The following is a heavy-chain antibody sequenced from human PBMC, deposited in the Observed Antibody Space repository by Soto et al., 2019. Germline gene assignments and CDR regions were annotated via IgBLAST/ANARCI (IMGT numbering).Heavy chain of an antibody. CDR2: INHSGST. V-gene: IGHV4-34*01. J-gene: IGHJ4*02. CDR1: GGSFSGYY. CDR3: ARQAAAGNVSFDY. Sequence: QVQLQQWGAGLLKPSETLSLTCAVYGGSFSGYYWSWIRQPPGKGLEWIGEINHSGSTNYNPSLKSRVTISVDTSKNQFSLKLSSVAAADTAVYYCARQAAAGNVSFDYWGQGTLVTVSS. D-gene: IGHD6-13*01.